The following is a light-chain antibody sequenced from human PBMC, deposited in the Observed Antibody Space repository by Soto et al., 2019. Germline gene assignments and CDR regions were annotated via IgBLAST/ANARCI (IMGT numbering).Light chain of an antibody. J-gene: IGKJ1*01. CDR3: QQYYSTLRT. Sequence: DIVMTQSPDSLAVSLGERATMNCKSSQSFLYSSNNKNYLAWYQQKPGQPPKLLIYWASTRESGVPDRFSGSGSGTDFTLTISSLQAEDVAVYYCQQYYSTLRTFGQGTKVDIK. CDR2: WAS. CDR1: QSFLYSSNNKNY. V-gene: IGKV4-1*01.